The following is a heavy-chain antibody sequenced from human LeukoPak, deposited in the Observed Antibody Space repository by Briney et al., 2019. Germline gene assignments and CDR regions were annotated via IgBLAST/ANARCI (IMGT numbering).Heavy chain of an antibody. CDR3: ARRERYCSSTSCYSYFDY. D-gene: IGHD2-2*02. CDR1: GGSISSYY. Sequence: SEALSLTCTVSGGSISSYYWSWIRQPPGKGLEWIGYIYYSGSTNYNPSLKSRVTISVDTSKNQFSLRLSSVTAADTAVYYCARRERYCSSTSCYSYFDYWGQGTLVTVSS. J-gene: IGHJ4*02. V-gene: IGHV4-59*01. CDR2: IYYSGST.